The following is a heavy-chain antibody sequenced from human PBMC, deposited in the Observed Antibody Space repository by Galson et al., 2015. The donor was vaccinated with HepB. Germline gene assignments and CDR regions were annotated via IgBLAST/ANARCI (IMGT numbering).Heavy chain of an antibody. CDR1: GFTFTNYV. CDR3: AKYRASSGPGRRAFDI. V-gene: IGHV3-23*01. Sequence: SLRLSCAASGFTFTNYVMSWVRQAPGKGLEWVSTISGGSGDRTYYADSAKGRFTISRDNSKNTLYLQANSLRVEDTAIYYCAKYRASSGPGRRAFDIWGQGTMVIVSS. J-gene: IGHJ3*02. CDR2: ISGGSGDRT. D-gene: IGHD6-25*01.